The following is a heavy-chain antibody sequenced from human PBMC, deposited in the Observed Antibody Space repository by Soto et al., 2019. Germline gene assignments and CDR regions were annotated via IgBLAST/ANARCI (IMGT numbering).Heavy chain of an antibody. D-gene: IGHD2-15*01. CDR2: IYWDVDK. Sequence: QITLKESGPTLVKPTQTLTLTCSFSGFSLSTSGVGVGWIRQPPGKALEWLAVIYWDVDKRYSPSLKSRLTITKDTSKNQVVLIMTNMDPVDTATYHCAHRRPSAAFDYWGQGTLVTVSS. V-gene: IGHV2-5*02. J-gene: IGHJ4*02. CDR3: AHRRPSAAFDY. CDR1: GFSLSTSGVG.